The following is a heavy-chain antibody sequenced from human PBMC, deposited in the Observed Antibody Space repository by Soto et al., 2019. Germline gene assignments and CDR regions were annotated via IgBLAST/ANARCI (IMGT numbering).Heavy chain of an antibody. D-gene: IGHD3-16*01. CDR1: GFTDSSNC. CDR3: ARNGRLGLGGPYYFDY. CDR2: IYSGGST. V-gene: IGHV3-53*01. J-gene: IGHJ4*02. Sequence: GASLRLSRAASGFTDSSNCLSWVRQAPGKGLEWVSVIYSGGSTYYADSVKGRFTISRDNAKNTLYLQMNSLRAEDTAVYYCARNGRLGLGGPYYFDYWGQGTLVKVSS.